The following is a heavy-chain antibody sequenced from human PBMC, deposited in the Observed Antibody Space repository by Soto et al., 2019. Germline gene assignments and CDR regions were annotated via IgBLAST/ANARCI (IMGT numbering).Heavy chain of an antibody. J-gene: IGHJ4*02. Sequence: QITLKESGPSPVKPTQPLTVTCTFSGFSLSNSGVGVAWIRKPPGKALEWLALIYGDNDKRYSPSLKIRLTITKDTSKNQVVLIMSNMDPVYTATYYCAHCTLHDYGDYDPGTSHVFDSWGQRTLVTVSS. CDR2: IYGDNDK. V-gene: IGHV2-5*02. CDR3: AHCTLHDYGDYDPGTSHVFDS. D-gene: IGHD4-17*01. CDR1: GFSLSNSGVG.